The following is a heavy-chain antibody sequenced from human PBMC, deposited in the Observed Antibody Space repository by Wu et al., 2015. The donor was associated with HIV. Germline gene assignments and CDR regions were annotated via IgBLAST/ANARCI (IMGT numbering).Heavy chain of an antibody. CDR1: GYTFTSYY. Sequence: QVQLVQSGAEVKKPGASVKVSCKASGYTFTSYYMHWVRQAPGQGLEWMGIINPSGGSTSYAQKFQGRVTMTRDTSTSTVYMELSSLRSEDTAVYYCARDLRSPYYYDSSGYRDWYFDLWGRGTLVTVSS. CDR3: ARDLRSPYYYDSSGYRDWYFDL. D-gene: IGHD3-22*01. CDR2: INPSGGST. V-gene: IGHV1-46*01. J-gene: IGHJ2*01.